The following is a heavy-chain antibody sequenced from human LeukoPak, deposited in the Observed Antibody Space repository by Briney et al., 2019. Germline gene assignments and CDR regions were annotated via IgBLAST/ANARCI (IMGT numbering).Heavy chain of an antibody. J-gene: IGHJ6*02. CDR3: LRSMAV. CDR1: GLVFIVFW. Sequence: GGPWGLSGVASGLVFIVFWLTWVRRLQGKGLEWVANIKQDGSKKYHVDSVKGRFTISRDNAKNSLYLQMNSLRVEDTAIYYCLRSMAVWGQGTAVTVSS. CDR2: IKQDGSKK. V-gene: IGHV3-7*03.